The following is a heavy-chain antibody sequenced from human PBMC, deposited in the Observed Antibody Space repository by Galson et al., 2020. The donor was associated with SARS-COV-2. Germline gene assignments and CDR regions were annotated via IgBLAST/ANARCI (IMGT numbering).Heavy chain of an antibody. CDR1: GFTFGDSG. J-gene: IGHJ4*02. Sequence: GGSLRLSCAASGFTFGDSGMYWVRQAPGKGLEWVSLISWDGGTTYYAASVKGRFTVSRDNRKNSMYLQMNSLGTEDTAFYYCAKPPDTSSAEAFSIQYWGQGTLVTVSS. CDR3: AKPPDTSSAEAFSIQY. V-gene: IGHV3-43D*03. CDR2: ISWDGGTT. D-gene: IGHD2-2*01.